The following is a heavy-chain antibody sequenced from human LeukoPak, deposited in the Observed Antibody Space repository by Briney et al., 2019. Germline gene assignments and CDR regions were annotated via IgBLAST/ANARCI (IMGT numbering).Heavy chain of an antibody. CDR1: GDSISSGGYY. CDR3: ARDLYGGNSRGAFNI. D-gene: IGHD4-23*01. V-gene: IGHV4-31*03. J-gene: IGHJ3*02. CDR2: VSYGGST. Sequence: SETLSLTCTVSGDSISSGGYYWGWIRQHPGKGLEWIGYVSYGGSTYYNPSLKSRATISVDTSKNHLSLKLSSVTAADTAVYYCARDLYGGNSRGAFNIWGQGTMVTVSS.